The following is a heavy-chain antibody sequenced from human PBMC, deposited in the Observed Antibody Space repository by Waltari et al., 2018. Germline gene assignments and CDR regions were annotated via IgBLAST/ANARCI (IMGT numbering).Heavy chain of an antibody. CDR1: GGTFSSYA. V-gene: IGHV1-2*06. CDR2: INPNSGGT. D-gene: IGHD3-3*01. J-gene: IGHJ4*02. CDR3: ARAGIYYDFWSGYNSNFDY. Sequence: QVQLVQSGAEVKKPGSSVKVSCKASGGTFSSYAISWVRQAPGQGLEWMGRINPNSGGTNYAQKFQGRVTMTRDTSISTAYMELSRLRSDDTAVYYCARAGIYYDFWSGYNSNFDYWGQGTLVTVSS.